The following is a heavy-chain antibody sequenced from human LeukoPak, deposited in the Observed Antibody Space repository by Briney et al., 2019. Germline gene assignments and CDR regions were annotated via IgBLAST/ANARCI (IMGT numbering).Heavy chain of an antibody. CDR3: ASEITMIVEGSKAFDI. Sequence: PGGSLRLSCAASGFTFSSYSMNWVRQAPGKGLEWVSPISSSSSYIYYADSVKGRFTISRDNAKNSLNLQMNSLRAEDTAVYYCASEITMIVEGSKAFDIWGQGTMVTVSS. CDR1: GFTFSSYS. J-gene: IGHJ3*02. CDR2: ISSSSSYI. V-gene: IGHV3-21*01. D-gene: IGHD3-22*01.